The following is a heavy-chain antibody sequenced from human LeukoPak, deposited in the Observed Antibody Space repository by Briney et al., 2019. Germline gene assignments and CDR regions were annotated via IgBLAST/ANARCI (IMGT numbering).Heavy chain of an antibody. D-gene: IGHD2-2*01. CDR3: ARRDGYCSSSSCYFARFDP. CDR2: IYYSGRT. Sequence: SETLSLTCTVSGGSISSYYWSWIRQFPGKGLEWIGDIYYSGRTNYNPSHKSRVTISVDTSKNQFSLKLSSVIAADTAVYYCARRDGYCSSSSCYFARFDPWGQGTLVTVSS. CDR1: GGSISSYY. J-gene: IGHJ5*02. V-gene: IGHV4-59*08.